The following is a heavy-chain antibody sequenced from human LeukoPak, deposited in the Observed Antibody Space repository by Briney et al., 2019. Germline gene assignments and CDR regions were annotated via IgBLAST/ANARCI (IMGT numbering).Heavy chain of an antibody. J-gene: IGHJ6*02. CDR1: GFTFSSYG. CDR3: AKSSRGSTVTMLPPYYGMDV. Sequence: PGGSLRLSCAASGFTFSSYGMHWVRQAPGKGLEWVAVISYDGSNKYYADSVKGRFTISRDNSKNTLYLQMNSLRAEDTAVYYCAKSSRGSTVTMLPPYYGMDVWGQGTTVTVSS. D-gene: IGHD4-17*01. CDR2: ISYDGSNK. V-gene: IGHV3-30*18.